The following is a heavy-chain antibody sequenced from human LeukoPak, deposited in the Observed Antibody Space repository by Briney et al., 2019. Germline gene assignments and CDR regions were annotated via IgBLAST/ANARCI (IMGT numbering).Heavy chain of an antibody. D-gene: IGHD3-22*01. J-gene: IGHJ3*01. Sequence: KPSETLSLTCAVYGVSFSGYYWSWIRQPPGKGLEWIGEINHSGSTNYNPSLKSRVTISVDTSKNQFSLKLSSVTAADTAVYYCAVAGVRHYDSSGLYAFDFWGQGTMVTVSS. CDR3: AVAGVRHYDSSGLYAFDF. V-gene: IGHV4-34*01. CDR1: GVSFSGYY. CDR2: INHSGST.